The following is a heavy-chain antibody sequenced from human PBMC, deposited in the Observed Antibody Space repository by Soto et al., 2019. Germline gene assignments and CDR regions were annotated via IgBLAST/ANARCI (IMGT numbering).Heavy chain of an antibody. V-gene: IGHV1-69*01. CDR2: IIPIFGTA. CDR3: ASRLWVRGAPYYYYGMDV. CDR1: GGTFSSYA. D-gene: IGHD3-10*01. Sequence: QVQLVQSGAEVKKPGSSVKVSCKASGGTFSSYAISWVRQAPGQGLEWMGGIIPIFGTANYAQKFQGRVTSTADESTSTAYMELSSRRSEDTAVYYGASRLWVRGAPYYYYGMDVWGQGTTVTVSS. J-gene: IGHJ6*02.